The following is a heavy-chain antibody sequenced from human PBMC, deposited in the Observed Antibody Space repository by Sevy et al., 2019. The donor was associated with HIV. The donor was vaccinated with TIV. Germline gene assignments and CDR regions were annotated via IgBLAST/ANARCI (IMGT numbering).Heavy chain of an antibody. J-gene: IGHJ4*02. CDR3: AATREYHDENSGYFDY. CDR1: GYTLTNLA. Sequence: ASVKVSCKVSGYTLTNLAMHWVRQAPGQGLEWMGRFDPEDGETIYAQKFQGRLTMTEDTSSDTAYMELNSLRSEDTAVYYCAATREYHDENSGYFDYWGQGTLVTVSS. CDR2: FDPEDGET. D-gene: IGHD3-22*01. V-gene: IGHV1-24*01.